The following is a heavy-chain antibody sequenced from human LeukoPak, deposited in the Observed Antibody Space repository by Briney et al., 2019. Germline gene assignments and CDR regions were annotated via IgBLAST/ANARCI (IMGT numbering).Heavy chain of an antibody. CDR2: MNPNSGNT. J-gene: IGHJ6*02. CDR3: ARDHQPYGGMDV. Sequence: ASVKVSCKASGYTFTSHDINWVRQATGQGLEWMGWMNPNSGNTGYAQKFQGRVTMTRNTSISTAYMELSSLRSEDTAVYYCARDHQPYGGMDVWGQGTTVTVSS. V-gene: IGHV1-8*01. CDR1: GYTFTSHD. D-gene: IGHD4-17*01.